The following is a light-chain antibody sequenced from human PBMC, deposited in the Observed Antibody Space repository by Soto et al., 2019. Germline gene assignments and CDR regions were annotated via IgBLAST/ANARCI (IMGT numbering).Light chain of an antibody. V-gene: IGLV2-14*01. CDR3: SSYTSSSLYV. CDR2: DVS. Sequence: QSALTQPASVSGSPGQSITISCTGTSSDVGGYNYVSWYHQHPGKAPKLMIYDVSNRPSGVSNRFSGSKSGNTASLTISGLQAEDEADYYCSSYTSSSLYVFGTGTKLTVL. CDR1: SSDVGGYNY. J-gene: IGLJ1*01.